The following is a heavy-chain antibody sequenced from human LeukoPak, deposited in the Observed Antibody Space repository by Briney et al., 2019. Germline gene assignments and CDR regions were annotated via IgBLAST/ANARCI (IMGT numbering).Heavy chain of an antibody. CDR2: IKPDGSDK. CDR1: GFTFSNHW. J-gene: IGHJ4*02. V-gene: IGHV3-7*01. CDR3: ARLLATTTWDY. Sequence: GGSLRLSCAASGFTFSNHWMSWVRQAPGKWLEWVASIKPDGSDKYYVDSVKGRFTISRDNAENSLSLQMNSLSAEDTAVYYCARLLATTTWDYWGQGTLVTVSS. D-gene: IGHD2-15*01.